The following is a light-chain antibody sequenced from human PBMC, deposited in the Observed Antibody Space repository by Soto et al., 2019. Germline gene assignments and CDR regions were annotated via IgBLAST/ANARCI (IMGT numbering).Light chain of an antibody. V-gene: IGKV3-15*01. CDR3: KQYNNWPT. CDR2: GAS. CDR1: QSVSSN. J-gene: IGKJ4*01. Sequence: EIVMTQSPATLSVSPGERATLSCRASQSVSSNLAWYQQKPGQAPRLLIYGASTRATGIPARFSGSVSGTEFTLTISSLQSEDFAVYYCKQYNNWPTFGGGTKVEIK.